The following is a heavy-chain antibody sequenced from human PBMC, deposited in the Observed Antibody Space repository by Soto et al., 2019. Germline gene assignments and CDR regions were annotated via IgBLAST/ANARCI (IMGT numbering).Heavy chain of an antibody. Sequence: SETLSLTCAVYGGSFSGYYWSWIRQPPGKGLEWIGEINHSGSTNYNPSLKSRVTISVDTSKNQFSLKLSSVTAADTAVYYCARGCIPRDIVVEPAGSSYNWFDPWSQGTLVIVSS. D-gene: IGHD2-2*01. J-gene: IGHJ5*02. CDR3: ARGCIPRDIVVEPAGSSYNWFDP. CDR1: GGSFSGYY. CDR2: INHSGST. V-gene: IGHV4-34*01.